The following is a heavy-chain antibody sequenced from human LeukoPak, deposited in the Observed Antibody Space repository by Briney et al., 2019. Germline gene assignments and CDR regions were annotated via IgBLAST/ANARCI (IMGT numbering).Heavy chain of an antibody. CDR2: INQAGTEK. V-gene: IGHV3-7*05. CDR3: ARSHESFASGSGDY. Sequence: PGGSLRLSCAASGFTFGSYWMSWVRQAPGKGLEWVANINQAGTEKYYVDSVKGRFTISGDNAKNSLYLQMNSLRAEDTAVYYCARSHESFASGSGDYWGQGTLVTVSS. CDR1: GFTFGSYW. D-gene: IGHD3-10*01. J-gene: IGHJ4*02.